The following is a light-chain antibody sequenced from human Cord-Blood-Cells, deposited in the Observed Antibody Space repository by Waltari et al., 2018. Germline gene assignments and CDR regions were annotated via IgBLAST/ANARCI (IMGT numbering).Light chain of an antibody. CDR2: EVS. CDR1: SSDVGGYNY. Sequence: QSALTQPPSASGSPGQSVTISCTGTSSDVGGYNYVAWYQQHPGKAPKHMIYEVSKRPSGVPDRFSGSKSGNAASLTVSGLQAEDEADYYCSSYAGSNNVVGTGTKVTVL. J-gene: IGLJ1*01. CDR3: SSYAGSNNV. V-gene: IGLV2-8*01.